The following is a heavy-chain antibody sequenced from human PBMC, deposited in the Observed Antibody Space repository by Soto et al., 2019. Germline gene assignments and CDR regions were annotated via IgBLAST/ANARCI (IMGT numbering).Heavy chain of an antibody. CDR2: ISAYNGNT. J-gene: IGHJ4*02. CDR3: ARDIQWELLNHHFDY. V-gene: IGHV1-18*01. CDR1: GYTFTSYG. Sequence: ASVKVSCKASGYTFTSYGISWVRQAPGQGLEWMGWISAYNGNTNYAQKLQGRVTMTTDTSTSTAYMELRSLRSDDTAVYYCARDIQWELLNHHFDYWGQGTLVTVSS. D-gene: IGHD1-26*01.